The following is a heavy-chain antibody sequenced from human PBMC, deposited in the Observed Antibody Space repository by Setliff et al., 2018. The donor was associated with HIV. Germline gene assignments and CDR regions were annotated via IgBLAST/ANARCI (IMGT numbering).Heavy chain of an antibody. CDR3: AHGRIAAADPGYFDL. CDR1: GSSLSTSGVG. V-gene: IGHV2-5*02. J-gene: IGHJ2*01. Sequence: ESGPTLVNPTQTLTLTCTSSGSSLSTSGVGVGWIRQPPGKALEWLALIYWDDEKFYNPSLKSRLPITKDTSKSRVVLTMTNLDPVDTATYFCAHGRIAAADPGYFDLWGRGTLVTVSS. CDR2: IYWDDEK. D-gene: IGHD6-13*01.